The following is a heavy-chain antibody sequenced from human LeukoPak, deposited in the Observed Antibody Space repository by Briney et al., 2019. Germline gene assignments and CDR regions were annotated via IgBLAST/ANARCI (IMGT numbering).Heavy chain of an antibody. CDR3: AKPVASGSYSRVFDY. CDR2: ISGSGGNT. Sequence: GGSLRLSCAASGFTFSNYAMSWVRQAPGKGLEWVSAISGSGGNTYYADSVKGRFTISRDNSKNTLYLQMNSLRAEDTAVYYCAKPVASGSYSRVFDYWGQGTLVTVSS. V-gene: IGHV3-23*01. J-gene: IGHJ4*02. D-gene: IGHD1-26*01. CDR1: GFTFSNYA.